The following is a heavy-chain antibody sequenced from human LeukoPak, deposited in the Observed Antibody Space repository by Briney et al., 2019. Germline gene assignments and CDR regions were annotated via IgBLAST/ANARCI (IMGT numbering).Heavy chain of an antibody. CDR1: GYTFTSYY. V-gene: IGHV1-46*01. Sequence: ASVKISCKAYGYTFTSYYMHWVRQVPGQGLEWMGIINPSGGSTSYAQKFQGRVTMTRDTSTSTVYMELSSLRSEDTAVYYCAREPFYSKWEQHNWFDPWGQGTLVTVSS. J-gene: IGHJ5*02. CDR2: INPSGGST. D-gene: IGHD1-26*01. CDR3: AREPFYSKWEQHNWFDP.